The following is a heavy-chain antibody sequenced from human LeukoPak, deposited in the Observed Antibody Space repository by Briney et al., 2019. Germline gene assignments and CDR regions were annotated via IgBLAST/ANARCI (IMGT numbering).Heavy chain of an antibody. Sequence: GASVKVSCKASGYTFTGYYMHWVRQAPGQGLEWMGWINPHSGGTNYAQKFQGRVTMTRDTSISTAYMELSRLRSDDTAVYYCARDQSITGELLRDWFDPWGQGTLVTVSS. CDR1: GYTFTGYY. V-gene: IGHV1-2*02. J-gene: IGHJ5*02. D-gene: IGHD1-26*01. CDR3: ARDQSITGELLRDWFDP. CDR2: INPHSGGT.